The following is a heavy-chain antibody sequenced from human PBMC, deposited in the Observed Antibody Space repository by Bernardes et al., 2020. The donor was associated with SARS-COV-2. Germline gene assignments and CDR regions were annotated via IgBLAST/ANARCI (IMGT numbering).Heavy chain of an antibody. Sequence: GGSLRLSCAASGFTFSSYAMSWVRQAPGKGLEWVSAISGSGGSTYYADSVKGRFTISRDNSKNTLYLQMNSLRAEDTAVYYCAKDKYGSWSYHPSYFDYWGQGTLVTVSS. D-gene: IGHD3-10*01. V-gene: IGHV3-23*01. CDR1: GFTFSSYA. CDR2: ISGSGGST. CDR3: AKDKYGSWSYHPSYFDY. J-gene: IGHJ4*02.